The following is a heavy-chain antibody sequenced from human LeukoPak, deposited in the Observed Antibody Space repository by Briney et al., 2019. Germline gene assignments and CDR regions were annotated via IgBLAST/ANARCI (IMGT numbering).Heavy chain of an antibody. CDR1: GFTVSSNY. Sequence: PGGSLRLSCAASGFTVSSNYMNWVRQAPGKGLEWVSYISSSSSTIYYADSVKGRFTISRDNAKNSLYLQMNSLRAEDTAVYYCAREYLLSPLFSGYYTSAFVIWGQGTMVTVSS. J-gene: IGHJ3*02. CDR2: ISSSSSTI. CDR3: AREYLLSPLFSGYYTSAFVI. V-gene: IGHV3-48*01. D-gene: IGHD3-3*01.